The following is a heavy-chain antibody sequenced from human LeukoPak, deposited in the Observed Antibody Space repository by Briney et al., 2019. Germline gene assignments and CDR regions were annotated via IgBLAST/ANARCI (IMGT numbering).Heavy chain of an antibody. D-gene: IGHD3-22*01. CDR3: ARYYDSRGYYPGTAYFQH. J-gene: IGHJ1*01. CDR2: INHRGST. Sequence: SETLSLTCAVYGGSFSDYYWTWLRQPPGKGLEWLGGINHRGSTNYNPSLKSRVTISLDTSKNQFSLKLSSVTAADTAVYYCARYYDSRGYYPGTAYFQHWGQGTLVTVSS. CDR1: GGSFSDYY. V-gene: IGHV4-34*01.